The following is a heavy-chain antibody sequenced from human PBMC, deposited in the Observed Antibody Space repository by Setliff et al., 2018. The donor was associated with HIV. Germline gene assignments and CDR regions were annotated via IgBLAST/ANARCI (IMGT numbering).Heavy chain of an antibody. D-gene: IGHD3-10*01. CDR2: FIPILDIT. CDR1: GDTSSTYA. Sequence: SVKVSCKASGDTSSTYAINWARQAPGQGLEWMGQFIPILDITNYAQKFQGRVTITADKSTSTMYMEMTSLTSEDTAVYYCAGPRGDEAFDIWGQGTMVTVSS. J-gene: IGHJ3*02. V-gene: IGHV1-69*10. CDR3: AGPRGDEAFDI.